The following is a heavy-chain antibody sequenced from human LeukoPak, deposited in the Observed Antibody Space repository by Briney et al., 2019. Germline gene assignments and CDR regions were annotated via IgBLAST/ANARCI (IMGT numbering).Heavy chain of an antibody. V-gene: IGHV1-46*01. CDR1: GYTFTSYY. CDR2: INPSGGST. Sequence: GASVKVSCKASGYTFTSYYMHWVRQAPGQGLEWMGIINPSGGSTSYAQKFQGRVTMTRDTSTSTVYMELSSLRSEDTAVHYCARRMAVAGTTLGFDYWGQGTLVTVSS. CDR3: ARRMAVAGTTLGFDY. J-gene: IGHJ4*02. D-gene: IGHD6-19*01.